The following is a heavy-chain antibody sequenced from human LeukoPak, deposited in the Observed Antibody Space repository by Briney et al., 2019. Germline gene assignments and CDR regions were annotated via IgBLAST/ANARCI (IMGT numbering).Heavy chain of an antibody. Sequence: VASVKVSCKASGYTFTGYGISWVRQAPGQGLEWMGWISAYNGNTNYAQKLQGRVTMTTDTSTSTAYMELRSLRSDDTAVYYCARVSGPALFYYYYYYMDVWGRGTTVTVSS. D-gene: IGHD2-2*01. CDR2: ISAYNGNT. V-gene: IGHV1-18*01. CDR3: ARVSGPALFYYYYYYMDV. J-gene: IGHJ6*03. CDR1: GYTFTGYG.